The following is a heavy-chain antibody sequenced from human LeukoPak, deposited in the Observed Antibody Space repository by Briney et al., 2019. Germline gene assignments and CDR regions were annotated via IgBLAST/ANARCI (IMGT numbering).Heavy chain of an antibody. J-gene: IGHJ4*02. V-gene: IGHV3-23*01. Sequence: PGGSLRLSCAASRFTFPNYAMSWVRQAPGKGLQWDSYISGYGASTFYADSVKGRFTISRDNSKNTLYLQMNSLRAEDTALYYCANALRDDPYSISGYGLDSWGQGTLVTVSS. CDR1: RFTFPNYA. CDR3: ANALRDDPYSISGYGLDS. D-gene: IGHD5-12*01. CDR2: ISGYGAST.